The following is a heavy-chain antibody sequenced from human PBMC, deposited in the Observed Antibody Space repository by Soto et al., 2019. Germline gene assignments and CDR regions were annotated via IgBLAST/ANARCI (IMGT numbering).Heavy chain of an antibody. V-gene: IGHV3-21*01. CDR2: ISSSSSYI. CDR3: ARESLVAVRYYYYGMDV. D-gene: IGHD2-21*01. CDR1: GFTFSSYS. J-gene: IGHJ6*02. Sequence: PGGSLRLSCAASGFTFSSYSMNWVRQAPGKGLEWVSSISSSSSYIYYADSVKGRFTISRDNAKNSLYLQMNSLRAEDTAVYYCARESLVAVRYYYYGMDVWGQGTTVTVSS.